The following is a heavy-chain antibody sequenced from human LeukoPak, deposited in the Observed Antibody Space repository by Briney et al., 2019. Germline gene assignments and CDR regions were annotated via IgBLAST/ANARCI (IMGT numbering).Heavy chain of an antibody. CDR2: MNPNSGNT. CDR1: GYTFTSYD. CDR3: ARGRNTMVRGVIMVYYFDY. Sequence: ASVKVSCKASGYTFTSYDINWVRQATGQGLEWMGWMNPNSGNTGYAQKFQGRVTMTRNTSISTAYMELSSLRSEDTAVYYCARGRNTMVRGVIMVYYFDYWGQGTLVTVSS. D-gene: IGHD3-10*01. V-gene: IGHV1-8*02. J-gene: IGHJ4*02.